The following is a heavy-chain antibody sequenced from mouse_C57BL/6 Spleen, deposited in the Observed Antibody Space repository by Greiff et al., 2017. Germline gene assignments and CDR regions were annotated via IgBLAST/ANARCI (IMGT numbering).Heavy chain of an antibody. CDR1: GYTFTDYY. D-gene: IGHD1-1*01. V-gene: IGHV1-26*01. CDR3: ARGAYYPY. CDR2: INPNNGGT. J-gene: IGHJ2*01. Sequence: VQLQQSGPELVKPGASVKISCKASGYTFTDYYMNWVKQSHGKSLEWLGDINPNNGGTSYNQKFKGKATLTVDKSSSTAYMKLRSLTSEDSAIYYCARGAYYPYWGQGTTLTVSS.